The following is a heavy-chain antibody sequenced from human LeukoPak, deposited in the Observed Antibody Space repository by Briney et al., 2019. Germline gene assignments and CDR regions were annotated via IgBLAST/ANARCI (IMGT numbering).Heavy chain of an antibody. D-gene: IGHD3-16*02. CDR2: IYYSGSP. Sequence: PSETLSLTCTVSGGSVSRGSYYWSWIRQPPGKGLEWIGYIYYSGSPNYNPSLKSRVTISVDTSKNQFSLKLRSVTAADTAVYYCARAGSDNIWGSFRSSYFDYWGQGTLVTVSS. CDR1: GGSVSRGSYY. V-gene: IGHV4-61*01. CDR3: ARAGSDNIWGSFRSSYFDY. J-gene: IGHJ4*02.